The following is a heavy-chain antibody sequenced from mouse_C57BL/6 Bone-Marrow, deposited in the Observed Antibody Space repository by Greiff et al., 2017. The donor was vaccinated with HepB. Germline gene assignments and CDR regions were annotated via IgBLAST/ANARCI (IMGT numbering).Heavy chain of an antibody. J-gene: IGHJ2*01. CDR3: ARPLSTVVGDY. Sequence: QVQLKQPGAELVKPGASVKLSCKASGYTFTSYWMQWVKQRPGQGLEWIGEIDPSDSYTNYNQKFKGKATLTVDTSSSTAYMQLSSLTSEDSAVYYCARPLSTVVGDYWGQGTTLTVSS. CDR2: IDPSDSYT. D-gene: IGHD1-1*01. CDR1: GYTFTSYW. V-gene: IGHV1-50*01.